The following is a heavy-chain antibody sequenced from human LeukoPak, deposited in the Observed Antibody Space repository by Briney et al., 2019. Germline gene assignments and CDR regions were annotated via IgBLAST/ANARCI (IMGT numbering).Heavy chain of an antibody. D-gene: IGHD3-22*01. CDR1: GFSFSVYW. CDR2: MKTDGSIT. V-gene: IGHV3-74*01. Sequence: GGSLRLSCAASGFSFSVYWMHWVRQAPGKGPVWVSRMKTDGSITDYADCVKGRFPNSRDTSKNPLYLQMNSLRAEDTAVYYCAKYYYDSSGYPQGYFDYWGQGTLVTVSS. CDR3: AKYYYDSSGYPQGYFDY. J-gene: IGHJ4*02.